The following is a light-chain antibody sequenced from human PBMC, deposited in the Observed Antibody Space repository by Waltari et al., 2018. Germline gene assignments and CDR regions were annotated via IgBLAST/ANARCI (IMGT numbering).Light chain of an antibody. CDR1: SSNIGNNV. V-gene: IGLV1-44*01. CDR2: RNE. Sequence: QSVLTQPPSESGTPGQRVTISCSGSSSNIGNNVVNWYQQVPGTTSKLLIYRNEQRPSGVPDRISGSKSGTSASLAISGLQSEDEAHYYCAAWDDSLNGRWVFGGGTKLTVL. CDR3: AAWDDSLNGRWV. J-gene: IGLJ2*01.